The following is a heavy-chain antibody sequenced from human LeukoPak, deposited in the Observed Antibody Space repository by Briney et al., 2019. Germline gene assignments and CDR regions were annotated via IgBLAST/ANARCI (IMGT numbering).Heavy chain of an antibody. CDR1: GYTFTGYY. CDR2: INPNSGGT. J-gene: IGHJ4*02. V-gene: IGHV1-2*02. D-gene: IGHD6-19*01. Sequence: ASVKVSCKASGYTFTGYYMHWVRQAPGQGLEWMGWINPNSGGTNYAQKFQGRVTMTRDTSISTAYMELSRLRSDDTAVYYCARVLSSSGWHDVDYWGQGTLVTVSS. CDR3: ARVLSSSGWHDVDY.